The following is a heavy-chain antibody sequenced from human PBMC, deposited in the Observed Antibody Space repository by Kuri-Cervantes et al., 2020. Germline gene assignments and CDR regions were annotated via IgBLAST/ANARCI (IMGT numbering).Heavy chain of an antibody. V-gene: IGHV4-39*07. J-gene: IGHJ3*02. CDR1: GGSISSSSYY. D-gene: IGHD2-2*03. CDR2: IYYSGST. CDR3: ARVGYCSSTSCPRGGAFDI. Sequence: SETLSLTCTVSGGSISSSSYYWGWIRQPPGKGLEWIGSIYYSGSTYYNPSLKSRVTISVDTSKNQFSLKLSSVTAADTAVYYCARVGYCSSTSCPRGGAFDIWGQGTMVTVSS.